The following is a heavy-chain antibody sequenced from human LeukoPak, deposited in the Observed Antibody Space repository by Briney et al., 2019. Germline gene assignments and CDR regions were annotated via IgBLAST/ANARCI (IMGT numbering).Heavy chain of an antibody. J-gene: IGHJ4*02. CDR3: EGTYYYDSSDDY. CDR1: GFTFRSYA. CDR2: IIGSGTST. V-gene: IGHV3-23*01. D-gene: IGHD3-22*01. Sequence: GRSLRLSCAASGFTFRSYAMSWVRQAPGKGLEWVLAIIGSGTSTYYADSVKGRFTISRDNSKNTLYLQMNSLRPEDTAVYYCEGTYYYDSSDDYWGQGTLVTVSS.